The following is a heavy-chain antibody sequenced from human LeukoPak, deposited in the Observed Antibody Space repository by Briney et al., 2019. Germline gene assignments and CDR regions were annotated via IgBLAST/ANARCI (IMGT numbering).Heavy chain of an antibody. CDR1: GFTFSNYA. J-gene: IGHJ3*01. Sequence: PGGSLRLSCAASGFTFSNYAMTWVRQAPGKGLEWVSTISARDGSTYYADSVKGRFTISRDNSKSTLFLQMNSLRAEDTAIYYCAKDRITIQGDAFDFWGQGTMVTVSS. CDR3: AKDRITIQGDAFDF. V-gene: IGHV3-23*01. D-gene: IGHD2-15*01. CDR2: ISARDGST.